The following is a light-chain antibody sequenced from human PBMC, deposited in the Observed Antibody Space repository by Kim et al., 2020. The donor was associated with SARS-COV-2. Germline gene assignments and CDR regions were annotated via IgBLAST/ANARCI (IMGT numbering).Light chain of an antibody. CDR2: GND. J-gene: IGLJ2*01. CDR3: AAWDDSLNGL. V-gene: IGLV1-44*01. Sequence: PGTSVNISCAGSSTSIGSNAVDWYRQLPGKAPELLFYGNDQRPSEVPDRLAASESGTSASLAISRLQSEDEADYYCAAWDDSLNGLFGGGTQLTVL. CDR1: STSIGSNA.